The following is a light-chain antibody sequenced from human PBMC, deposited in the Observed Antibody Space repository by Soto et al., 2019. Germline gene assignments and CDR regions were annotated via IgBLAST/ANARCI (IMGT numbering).Light chain of an antibody. CDR2: AAS. CDR1: QSVTKF. CDR3: QLTSSTPLT. Sequence: DIQMTQSPSSLSASAGDRVTITCRASQSVTKFLNWYQHKPGKAPKLLIYAASTLQSGVPSRFSGSGSGTEVTLTINSLQPEDFATYFCQLTSSTPLTFGGGTKVDIK. V-gene: IGKV1-39*01. J-gene: IGKJ4*01.